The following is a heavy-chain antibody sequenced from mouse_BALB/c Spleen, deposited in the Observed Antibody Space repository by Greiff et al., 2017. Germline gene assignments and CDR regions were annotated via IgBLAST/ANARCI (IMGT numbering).Heavy chain of an antibody. CDR3: ARWGVTTAYFDY. Sequence: EVKLMESGPGLVKPSQSLSLTCTVTGYSITSDYAWNWIRQFPGNKLEWMGYISYSGSTSYNPSLKSRISITRDTSKNQFFLQLNSVTTEDTATYYCARWGVTTAYFDYWGQGTTLTVSS. CDR2: ISYSGST. D-gene: IGHD1-2*01. J-gene: IGHJ2*01. CDR1: GYSITSDYA. V-gene: IGHV3-2*02.